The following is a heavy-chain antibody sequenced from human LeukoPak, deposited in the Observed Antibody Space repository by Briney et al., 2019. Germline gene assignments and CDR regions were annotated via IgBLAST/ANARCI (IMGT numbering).Heavy chain of an antibody. J-gene: IGHJ6*03. CDR3: ARGGAGYCSSTSCQGAYYYYYMDV. Sequence: SETLSLTCTVSGGSISSSSYYWGWIRQPPGKGLEWIGEINHSGSTNYNPSLKSRVTISVDTSKNQFSLKLSSVTAADTAVYYCARGGAGYCSSTSCQGAYYYYYMDVWGKGTTVTVSS. V-gene: IGHV4-39*07. D-gene: IGHD2-2*01. CDR1: GGSISSSSYY. CDR2: INHSGST.